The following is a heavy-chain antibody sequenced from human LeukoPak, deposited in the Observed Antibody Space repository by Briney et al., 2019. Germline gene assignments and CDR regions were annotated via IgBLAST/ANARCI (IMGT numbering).Heavy chain of an antibody. V-gene: IGHV4-39*01. D-gene: IGHD5-18*01. CDR3: ARNRRGYSYGTLYYFDY. CDR2: IYYSGTT. CDR1: GGSISSSDYY. Sequence: PSETLSLTCTVSGGSISSSDYYWGWIRQPPGKGLEWIANIYYSGTTYYNPSLKSRVTISVDTSKNQFSLKLNSVTAADTAVYFCARNRRGYSYGTLYYFDYWGQGTLVTVSS. J-gene: IGHJ4*02.